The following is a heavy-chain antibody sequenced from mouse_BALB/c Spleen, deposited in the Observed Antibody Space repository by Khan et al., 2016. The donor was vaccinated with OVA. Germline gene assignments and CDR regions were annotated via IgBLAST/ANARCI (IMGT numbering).Heavy chain of an antibody. CDR1: GYSFSSYW. V-gene: IGHV1S132*01. J-gene: IGHJ3*01. CDR2: IFPGTGTT. Sequence: VQLQESGAELVKPGASVKLSCKTSGYSFSSYWIQWVKQRPGQGLGWIGQIFPGTGTTYYNENFKGKATLTVATSCSTAYMQLSSLTSEDSAVYFCARGYFGNYEFVYWGRGTLVTVSP. CDR3: ARGYFGNYEFVY. D-gene: IGHD2-1*01.